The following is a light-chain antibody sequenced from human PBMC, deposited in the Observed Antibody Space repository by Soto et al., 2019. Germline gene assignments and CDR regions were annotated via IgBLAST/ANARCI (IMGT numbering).Light chain of an antibody. CDR2: AAS. CDR3: QQSYSTPLT. V-gene: IGKV1-39*01. CDR1: QSISIY. Sequence: DIQMTQTPSSLSASIGDRVTITCRASQSISIYLNWYQQKPGKAPKLLIYAASSLQSGVPSRFSGSGSGTDFTLTISSLQPEDFATYYCQQSYSTPLTFGGGTKVDI. J-gene: IGKJ4*01.